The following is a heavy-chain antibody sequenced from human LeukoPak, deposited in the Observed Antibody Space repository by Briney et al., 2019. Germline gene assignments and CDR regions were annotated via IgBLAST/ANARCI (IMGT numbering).Heavy chain of an antibody. D-gene: IGHD3-16*01. CDR1: GYSFTTFW. CDR2: IYPGDSDT. V-gene: IGHV5-51*01. J-gene: IGHJ3*02. CDR3: ATRDFGSDAFDI. Sequence: GESLKISCQGSGYSFTTFWIGWVRQMPGKGLEWMGIIYPGDSDTIYSPSFHGQVTISADKSISTAYLQWSSLKASDTAMYYCATRDFGSDAFDIWGQGTMVTVSS.